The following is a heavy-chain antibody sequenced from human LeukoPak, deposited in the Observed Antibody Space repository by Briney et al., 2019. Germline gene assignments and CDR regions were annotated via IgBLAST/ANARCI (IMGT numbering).Heavy chain of an antibody. CDR2: RYYSGST. CDR1: GGSISSYY. D-gene: IGHD3-16*01. Sequence: SETLSPTCSVSGGSISSYYWTWIRQPPGKGLEWIGYRYYSGSTTYNPSLKSRVTISVDTSKSQFSLKLISVTAADTAIYYCARVRGESETDWGQGTLVTVSS. J-gene: IGHJ1*01. CDR3: ARVRGESETD. V-gene: IGHV4-59*01.